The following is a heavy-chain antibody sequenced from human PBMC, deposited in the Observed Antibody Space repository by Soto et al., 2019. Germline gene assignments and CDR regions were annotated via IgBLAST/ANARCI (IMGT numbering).Heavy chain of an antibody. V-gene: IGHV3-7*03. CDR3: VRAAASYCTNDICYAYFDS. CDR2: IKRDGSEK. Sequence: EVQIVESGGGLVQPGGSLRLSCAASGFVFGNFWMAWVRQSPGQGLEWVASIKRDGSEKYYVESVRGRFTISRDNSKSSLYLQLNNLRAEDTAFYYCVRAAASYCTNDICYAYFDSWGQATLVTVSS. CDR1: GFVFGNFW. D-gene: IGHD2-8*01. J-gene: IGHJ4*02.